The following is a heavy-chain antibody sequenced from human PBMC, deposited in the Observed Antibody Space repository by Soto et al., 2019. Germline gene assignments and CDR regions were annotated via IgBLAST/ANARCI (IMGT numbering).Heavy chain of an antibody. V-gene: IGHV1-69*01. CDR3: VRDRRIYYSDPHDEFVASDYEV. Sequence: QVQLIQSEAEVKKPGSSVRVSCTASGGIFGSHGFSWVRQAPGQRLEWVGGFIPIFRTLTYTEKFQARVRIAADESTNPVYLDLSSLTSEDTAVYYCVRDRRIYYSDPHDEFVASDYEVWVQGKMVSVSS. CDR2: FIPIFRTL. CDR1: GGIFGSHG. D-gene: IGHD3-22*01. J-gene: IGHJ3*01.